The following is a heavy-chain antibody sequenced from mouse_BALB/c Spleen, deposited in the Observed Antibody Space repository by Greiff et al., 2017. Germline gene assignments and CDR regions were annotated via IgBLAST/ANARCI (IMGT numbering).Heavy chain of an antibody. D-gene: IGHD1-1*01. CDR3: ASHYYGSRGY. Sequence: VKLQESAAELARPGASVKMSCKASGYTFTSYTMHWVKQRPGQGLEWIGYINPSSGYTEYNQKFKDKTTLTADKSSSTAYMQLSSLTSEDSAVYYCASHYYGSRGYWGQGTTLTVSA. CDR1: GYTFTSYT. CDR2: INPSSGYT. V-gene: IGHV1-4*02. J-gene: IGHJ2*01.